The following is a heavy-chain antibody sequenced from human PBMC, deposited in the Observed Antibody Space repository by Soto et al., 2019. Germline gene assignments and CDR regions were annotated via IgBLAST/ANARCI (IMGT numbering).Heavy chain of an antibody. V-gene: IGHV3-30-3*01. CDR3: ARDKKKYYYDSSGYFPGY. CDR1: GFTFSSYA. J-gene: IGHJ4*02. Sequence: GGSLRLSCAASGFTFSSYAMHWVRQAPGKGLEWVAVISYDGSNKYYADSVKGRFTISRDNSKNTLYLQMNSLRAEDTAVYYCARDKKKYYYDSSGYFPGYWGQGTLVTVSS. CDR2: ISYDGSNK. D-gene: IGHD3-22*01.